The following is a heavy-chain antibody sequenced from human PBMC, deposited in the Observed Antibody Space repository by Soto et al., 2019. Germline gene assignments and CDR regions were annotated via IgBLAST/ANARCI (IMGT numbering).Heavy chain of an antibody. J-gene: IGHJ6*02. CDR1: GYSFTSYW. D-gene: IGHD3-3*01. Sequence: PGKSLKISCKGSGYSFTSYWIGWVRQMPGKGLEWMGIIYPGDSDTRYSPSFQGQVTNSADKSISTAYLQWSSLKASDTAMYYCARRSGTYYDFWSGLDVWGQGTTVTVSS. CDR3: ARRSGTYYDFWSGLDV. V-gene: IGHV5-51*03. CDR2: IYPGDSDT.